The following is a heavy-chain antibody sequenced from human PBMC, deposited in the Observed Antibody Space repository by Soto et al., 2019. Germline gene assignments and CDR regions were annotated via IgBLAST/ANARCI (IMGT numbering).Heavy chain of an antibody. V-gene: IGHV4-31*03. CDR3: ARGRPILGAKTFFDL. D-gene: IGHD1-26*01. CDR2: ISFSGAT. Sequence: SETLSLTSTVSGDSVTSGQHFWTWIRQHPGKGLEWLGYISFSGATYYTPSLKARLTMSIDPSENLFSLKLSSVTAADTAVYYCARGRPILGAKTFFDLWGPGTLVTVSS. CDR1: GDSVTSGQHF. J-gene: IGHJ4*02.